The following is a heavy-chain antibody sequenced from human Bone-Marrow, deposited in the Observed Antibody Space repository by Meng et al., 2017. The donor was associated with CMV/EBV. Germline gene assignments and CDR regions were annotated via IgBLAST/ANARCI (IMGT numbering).Heavy chain of an antibody. CDR2: VSDSGSA. J-gene: IGHJ4*02. V-gene: IGHV4-59*01. CDR1: RASISSFY. Sequence: LRLSRTVSRASISSFYWSWIRQPPGKRLQWIGYVSDSGSAKYNPSLESRGTISRDRSRNQFYLNLNSVTAADTAMYFCLRGTETTQHYFDYWGQGMVATVSS. D-gene: IGHD1-1*01. CDR3: LRGTETTQHYFDY.